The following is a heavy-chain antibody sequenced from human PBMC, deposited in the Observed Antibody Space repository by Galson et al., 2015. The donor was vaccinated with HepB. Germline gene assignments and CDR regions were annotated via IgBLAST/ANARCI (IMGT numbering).Heavy chain of an antibody. J-gene: IGHJ5*02. D-gene: IGHD3-10*01. CDR1: GGSFSGYY. Sequence: ETLSLTCAVYGGSFSGYYWSWIRQPPGKGLEWIGEINHSGSTNYNPSLKSRVTISVDTSKNQFSLKLSSVTAADTAVYYCARGVRDPPRRGREFDPWGQGTLVTVSS. V-gene: IGHV4-34*01. CDR3: ARGVRDPPRRGREFDP. CDR2: INHSGST.